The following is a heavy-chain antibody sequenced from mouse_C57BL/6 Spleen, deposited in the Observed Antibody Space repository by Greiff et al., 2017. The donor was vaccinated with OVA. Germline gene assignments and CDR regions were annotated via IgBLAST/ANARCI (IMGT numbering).Heavy chain of an antibody. D-gene: IGHD1-1*01. CDR2: IYPGAGDT. Sequence: QVQLQQSGPELVKPGASVKISCKASGYAFSSSWMNWVKQRPGKGLEWIGRIYPGAGDTNYNGKFKGKATLTADKSSSTAYMQLSSLTSEDSAVYFCARSYYYGSSYDYWYFDVWGTGTTVTVSS. J-gene: IGHJ1*03. CDR3: ARSYYYGSSYDYWYFDV. CDR1: GYAFSSSW. V-gene: IGHV1-82*01.